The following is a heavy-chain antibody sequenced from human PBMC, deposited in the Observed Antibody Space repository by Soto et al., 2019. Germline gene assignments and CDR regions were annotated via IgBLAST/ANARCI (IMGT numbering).Heavy chain of an antibody. CDR2: IIPIFGTA. CDR1: GGTFSSYA. J-gene: IGHJ4*02. CDR3: ASPPSRSDILTGYLDY. D-gene: IGHD3-9*01. V-gene: IGHV1-69*01. Sequence: KVSCKASGGTFSSYAISWVRQAPGQGLEWMGGIIPIFGTANYAQKFQGRVTITADESTSTAYMELSSLRSEDTAVYYCASPPSRSDILTGYLDYWGQGTLVTVSS.